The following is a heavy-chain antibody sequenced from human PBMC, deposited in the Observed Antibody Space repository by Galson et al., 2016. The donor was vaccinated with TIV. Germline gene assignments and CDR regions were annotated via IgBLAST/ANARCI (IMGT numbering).Heavy chain of an antibody. V-gene: IGHV3-74*01. CDR3: ARTHDIALSPFDI. D-gene: IGHD5-12*01. J-gene: IGHJ3*02. CDR1: GFTSNTYW. Sequence: SLRLSCAASGFTSNTYWMHWVRQAPGKGLVWVSRINSDGSTISYVDSVKGRLTISRDNAKNTLYLQMNSLRAEDTALYYCARTHDIALSPFDIWGQGTMVAVSS. CDR2: INSDGSTI.